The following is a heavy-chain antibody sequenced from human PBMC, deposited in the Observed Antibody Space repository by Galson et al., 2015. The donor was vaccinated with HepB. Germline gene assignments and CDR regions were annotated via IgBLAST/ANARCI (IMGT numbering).Heavy chain of an antibody. J-gene: IGHJ6*02. CDR1: GYTLTELS. D-gene: IGHD6-13*01. CDR2: FDPEDGET. V-gene: IGHV1-24*01. CDR3: ATGTAAGKNYYYYGMDV. Sequence: SVKVSCKVSGYTLTELSMHWVRQAPGKGLEWMGGFDPEDGETIYAQKFQGRVTMTEDTSTDTAYMELSSLRSEDTAVYYCATGTAAGKNYYYYGMDVWGQGTTVTVSS.